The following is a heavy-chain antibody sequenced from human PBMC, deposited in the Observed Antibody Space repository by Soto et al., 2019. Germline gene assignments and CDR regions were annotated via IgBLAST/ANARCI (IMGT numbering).Heavy chain of an antibody. CDR1: GGSISSGGYY. J-gene: IGHJ6*02. V-gene: IGHV4-31*03. CDR2: IYYSGST. D-gene: IGHD2-2*01. CDR3: ARLYGYCIRNSCHGHYAMDV. Sequence: SETLSLTCTVSGGSISSGGYYWSCIRQHPGKGLEWIGYIYYSGSTYYNPSLKSRITISVDTSKNQFSLKLSSVTAADTAVYYCARLYGYCIRNSCHGHYAMDVWGQGTTVT.